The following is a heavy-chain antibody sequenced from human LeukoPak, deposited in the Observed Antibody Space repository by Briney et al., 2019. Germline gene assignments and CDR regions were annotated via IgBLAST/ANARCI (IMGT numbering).Heavy chain of an antibody. CDR1: GFTFSSYT. D-gene: IGHD6-13*01. V-gene: IGHV3-48*04. CDR2: IGPTGSNI. CDR3: AREWREGSSWAFDY. J-gene: IGHJ4*02. Sequence: GGSLRLSCAASGFTFSSYTMNWVRQAPGKGLEWVSYIGPTGSNIYYADSVKGRFTVSRDNAKNSLYLQMNSLRAEDTAVYYCAREWREGSSWAFDYWGQGTLVTASS.